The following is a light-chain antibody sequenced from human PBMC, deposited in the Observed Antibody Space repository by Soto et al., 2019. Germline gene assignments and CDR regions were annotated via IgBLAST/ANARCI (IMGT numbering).Light chain of an antibody. V-gene: IGLV2-14*01. J-gene: IGLJ3*02. CDR3: RSYTSSNTLV. Sequence: QSALTQPASVSGSPGQSITISCSGTSSDIGGYNYVSWYQQHPGKAPKLMIYEVSSRPSEISNRFSGSTSGNTASLTISGLQDEDEADYYCRSYTSSNTLVFGGGTKLTVL. CDR2: EVS. CDR1: SSDIGGYNY.